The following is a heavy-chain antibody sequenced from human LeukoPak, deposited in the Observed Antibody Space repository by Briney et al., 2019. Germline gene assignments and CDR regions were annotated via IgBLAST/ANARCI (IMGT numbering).Heavy chain of an antibody. J-gene: IGHJ4*02. V-gene: IGHV3-23*01. CDR1: GFTFSSYA. Sequence: GGSLRLSCAGSGFTFSSYAMSWVRQAPGKGLEWVSGISGSGGRSYYADSVKARFTISRDNSKNTLYLQMNSLRAEDTAVYYCAKYCDYGGIGNYFDYWGQGTLVTVSS. CDR2: ISGSGGRS. CDR3: AKYCDYGGIGNYFDY. D-gene: IGHD4-23*01.